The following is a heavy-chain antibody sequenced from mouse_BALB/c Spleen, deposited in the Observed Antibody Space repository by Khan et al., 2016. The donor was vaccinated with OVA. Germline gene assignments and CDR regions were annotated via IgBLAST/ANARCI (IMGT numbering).Heavy chain of an antibody. CDR2: INTYPGEP. J-gene: IGHJ3*01. CDR3: TRGLNYYGSWFAY. CDR1: GYTFTNYG. V-gene: IGHV9-1*02. Sequence: QIQLVQSGPELKKPGETVKISCKASGYTFTNYGMNWVKQATGKALKWMGWINTYPGEPTYADDFKGRFAFSLETSARTAYLQINNLKNEDRATYFCTRGLNYYGSWFAYWGQGTLVTVSA. D-gene: IGHD1-1*01.